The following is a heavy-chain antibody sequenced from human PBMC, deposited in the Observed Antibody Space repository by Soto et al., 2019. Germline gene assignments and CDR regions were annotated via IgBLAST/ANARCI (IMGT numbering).Heavy chain of an antibody. CDR3: ARDGYYDILTGPWAFDI. V-gene: IGHV3-48*01. J-gene: IGHJ3*02. CDR2: ISSSSSTI. D-gene: IGHD3-9*01. Sequence: GGSLRLSCAASGFTFSSYSMNWVRQAPGRGLEWVSYISSSSSTIYYADSVKGRFTISRDNAKNSLYLQMNSLRAEDTAVYYCARDGYYDILTGPWAFDIWGQGTMVTVSS. CDR1: GFTFSSYS.